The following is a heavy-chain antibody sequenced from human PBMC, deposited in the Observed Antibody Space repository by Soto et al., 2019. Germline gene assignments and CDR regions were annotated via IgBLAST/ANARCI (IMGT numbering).Heavy chain of an antibody. CDR3: ARVNYYDSSGYPPGFDY. CDR2: INAGNGNT. V-gene: IGHV1-3*01. CDR1: GYTFTSYA. J-gene: IGHJ4*02. Sequence: GASVKVSCKASGYTFTSYAMHWVRQAPGQRFEWMGWINAGNGNTKYSQKFQGRVTITRDTSASTAYMELSSLRSEDTAVYYCARVNYYDSSGYPPGFDYWGQGTLVTVSS. D-gene: IGHD3-22*01.